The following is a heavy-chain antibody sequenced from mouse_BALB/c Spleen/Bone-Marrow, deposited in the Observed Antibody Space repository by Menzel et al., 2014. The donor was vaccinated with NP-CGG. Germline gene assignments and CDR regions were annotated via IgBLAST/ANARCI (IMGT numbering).Heavy chain of an antibody. D-gene: IGHD1-1*01. Sequence: QVQLQQPGAELMKPGASVKISCKATGYTFSNYWIDWVKQRPGHGLEWIGAILPGSGTANYNEKFKGKATFTADTSSNTAYMQLSSLTSEDSALYYCARVSVVQYDFDFWGQGTTLTVSS. V-gene: IGHV1-9*01. CDR3: ARVSVVQYDFDF. CDR1: GYTFSNYW. J-gene: IGHJ2*01. CDR2: ILPGSGTA.